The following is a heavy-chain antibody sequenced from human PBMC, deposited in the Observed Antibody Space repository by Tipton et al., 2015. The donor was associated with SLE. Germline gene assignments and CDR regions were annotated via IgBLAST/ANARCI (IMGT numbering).Heavy chain of an antibody. CDR2: TYYRSKWYN. CDR1: GDSVSSNSAA. V-gene: IGHV6-1*01. CDR3: ARGILYYYDPRGAFDI. D-gene: IGHD3-22*01. J-gene: IGHJ3*02. Sequence: GLVKPSQTLSLTCATSGDSVSSNSAAWNWIRQSPSRGLEWLGRTYYRSKWYNDYAVSVKSRITINPDTSKNQFSLQLNSVTPEDTAVYYCARGILYYYDPRGAFDIWGQGTMVTVSS.